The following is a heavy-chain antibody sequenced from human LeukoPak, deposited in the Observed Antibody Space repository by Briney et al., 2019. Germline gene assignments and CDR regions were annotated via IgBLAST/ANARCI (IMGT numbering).Heavy chain of an antibody. D-gene: IGHD6-13*01. CDR3: ARVRSSSWYDKDALDI. V-gene: IGHV3-21*01. Sequence: GGSLRLSCAASGFTFSSYSMNWVRQAPGKGLEWVSSISSSSSYIYYADSVKGRFTISRDNAKNSLYLQMNSLRAEDTAVYYCARVRSSSWYDKDALDIWGQGTMVTVSS. CDR1: GFTFSSYS. J-gene: IGHJ3*02. CDR2: ISSSSSYI.